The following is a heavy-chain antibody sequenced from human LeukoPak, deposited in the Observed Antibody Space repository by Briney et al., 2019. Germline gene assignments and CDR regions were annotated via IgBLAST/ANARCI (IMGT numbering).Heavy chain of an antibody. D-gene: IGHD6-19*01. CDR1: GFTVSSNY. CDR3: AKLYSSGWPLECMDV. J-gene: IGHJ6*02. Sequence: WGSLRLSCAASGFTVSSNYMSWVRQAPGKGLGWVSVIYSGGSTYYADSVKGRFTISRDNSKNTLYLQMNSLRAVDTAVYYCAKLYSSGWPLECMDVWGQGTTVTVSS. V-gene: IGHV3-53*01. CDR2: IYSGGST.